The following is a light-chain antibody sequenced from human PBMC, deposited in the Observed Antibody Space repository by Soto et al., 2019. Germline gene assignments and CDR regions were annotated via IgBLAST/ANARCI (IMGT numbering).Light chain of an antibody. V-gene: IGKV1D-13*01. CDR1: QAISSV. Sequence: AIQLTQSPSSLSASVGDRVTITCRASQAISSVLAWYQQKPGKPPKLLIYDASSLNTGVPSRFSGSGSGTDFTLTISSLQPEDFATYYCQQFNNYPLTFGGGTKVEIK. J-gene: IGKJ4*01. CDR2: DAS. CDR3: QQFNNYPLT.